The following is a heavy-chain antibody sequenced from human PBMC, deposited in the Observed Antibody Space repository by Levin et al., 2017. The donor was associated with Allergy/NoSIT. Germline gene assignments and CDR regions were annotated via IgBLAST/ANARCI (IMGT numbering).Heavy chain of an antibody. J-gene: IGHJ4*02. CDR2: ISSSSSYT. V-gene: IGHV3-11*05. D-gene: IGHD6-13*01. CDR1: GFTFSDYY. CDR3: ARAGMGAYSSSWYYFDY. Sequence: PGGSLRLSCAASGFTFSDYYMSWIRQAPGKGLEWVSYISSSSSYTNYADSVKGRFTISRDNAKNSLYLQMNSLRAEDTAVYYCARAGMGAYSSSWYYFDYWGQGTLVTVSS.